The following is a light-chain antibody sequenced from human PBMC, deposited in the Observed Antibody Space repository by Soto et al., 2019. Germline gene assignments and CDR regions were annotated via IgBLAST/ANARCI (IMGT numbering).Light chain of an antibody. Sequence: QSALTQPPSASGSAGQSVTISCTGTSTDVGGYNYVSWYQQHPGKAPKLMIYEVSKRPSGVPDRFSGSKSGNKASLTVSGLQAEDEADYYCSSYAGNNIHYVFGTGTKLTVL. V-gene: IGLV2-8*01. CDR1: STDVGGYNY. CDR2: EVS. J-gene: IGLJ1*01. CDR3: SSYAGNNIHYV.